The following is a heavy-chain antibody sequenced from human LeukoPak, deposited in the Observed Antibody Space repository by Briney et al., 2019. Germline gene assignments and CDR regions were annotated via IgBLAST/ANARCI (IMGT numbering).Heavy chain of an antibody. V-gene: IGHV3-9*03. CDR2: ISWNRGSI. CDR1: GFTFDDYA. J-gene: IGHJ4*02. D-gene: IGHD6-19*01. CDR3: AKGGPSGSPFDY. Sequence: GGSLRLSCAASGFTFDDYAMHWVRHAPGKGLEWVSGISWNRGSIGYADSVKGRFTISRDNAKNSLYLQMNSLRAEDMALYYCAKGGPSGSPFDYWGQGTLVTVSS.